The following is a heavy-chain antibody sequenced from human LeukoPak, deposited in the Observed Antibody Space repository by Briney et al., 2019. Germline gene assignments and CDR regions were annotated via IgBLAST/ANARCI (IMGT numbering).Heavy chain of an antibody. CDR1: GFMFHDFV. CDR2: ISWNTDLI. D-gene: IGHD3-22*01. Sequence: GGSLRLSCVSSGFMFHDFVLHWVLQVLGEGLEWVAGISWNTDLIGYADSVKSRFTKSRDNDRNTLHLQINSLKVEDMTFYYCTKSPSFTLGGGYLDSWGQGTLVTVSS. J-gene: IGHJ4*02. CDR3: TKSPSFTLGGGYLDS. V-gene: IGHV3-9*03.